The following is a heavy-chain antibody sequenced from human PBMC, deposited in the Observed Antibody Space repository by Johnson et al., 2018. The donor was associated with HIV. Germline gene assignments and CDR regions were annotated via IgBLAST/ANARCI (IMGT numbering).Heavy chain of an antibody. J-gene: IGHJ3*02. CDR3: ARDQFGTITTGGDGAFDI. CDR1: GFTFDDYG. D-gene: IGHD5-24*01. CDR2: INWNGGST. Sequence: VQLVESGGGVVRPGGSLRLSCAASGFTFDDYGMSWVRQAPGKGLEWVSGINWNGGSTGYADSVKGRFTISRDNAKNSLYLQMNSLRAEDTAVFYCARDQFGTITTGGDGAFDIWGQGTMVTVSS. V-gene: IGHV3-20*04.